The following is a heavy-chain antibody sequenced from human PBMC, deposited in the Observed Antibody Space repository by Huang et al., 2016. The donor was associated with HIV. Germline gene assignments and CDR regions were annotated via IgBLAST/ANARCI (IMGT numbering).Heavy chain of an antibody. Sequence: VQLVQSGAEVKKPGPSVKVSCKASGGTFSSFAISWVRQAPGQGLEWMVGSIPLCGSTNDAQKVKGRVTMTADESTSTAFMELSSLRSEDTAVYFCARDHPTSVTTFAPFQYWGQGTLVSVSS. D-gene: IGHD4-17*01. V-gene: IGHV1-69*01. J-gene: IGHJ4*02. CDR3: ARDHPTSVTTFAPFQY. CDR2: SIPLCGST. CDR1: GGTFSSFA.